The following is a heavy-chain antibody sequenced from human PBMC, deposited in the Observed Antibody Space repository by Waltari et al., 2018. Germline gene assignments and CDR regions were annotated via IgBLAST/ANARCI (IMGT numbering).Heavy chain of an antibody. Sequence: QVQLVESGGGVVQPGRSLRLSCAASGFTFSSYAMHWVRQAPGKGLEWVAVISYDGSNKYYADSVKGRFTISRDNSKNTLYLQMNSLRAEDTAVYYCARDEDSWGQGTLVTVSS. CDR2: ISYDGSNK. V-gene: IGHV3-30-3*01. J-gene: IGHJ4*02. CDR1: GFTFSSYA. CDR3: ARDEDS.